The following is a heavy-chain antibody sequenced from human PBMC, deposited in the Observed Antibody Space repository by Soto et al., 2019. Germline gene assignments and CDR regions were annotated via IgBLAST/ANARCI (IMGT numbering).Heavy chain of an antibody. V-gene: IGHV3-33*01. J-gene: IGHJ4*02. CDR1: GFTFSGHG. D-gene: IGHD1-1*01. Sequence: QVQLVESGGGVVQPGTSLSLSCAASGFTFSGHGMHWVRQAPGKGLEWVAVIWFDGSKKNHADSVKGRFTISRDNSGNRLYLQMTSLRAEDTAVYYCARWTGSERGAWDVWGQGTLVTVSS. CDR3: ARWTGSERGAWDV. CDR2: IWFDGSKK.